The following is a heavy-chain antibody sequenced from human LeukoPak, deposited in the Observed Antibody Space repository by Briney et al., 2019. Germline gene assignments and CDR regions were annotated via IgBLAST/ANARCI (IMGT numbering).Heavy chain of an antibody. CDR1: GDSISSSSYY. V-gene: IGHV4-39*01. CDR3: ARGDCSSTICYSPMDV. Sequence: PSETLSLTCTVSGDSISSSSYYWGWIRQPPGKGLEWIGSIYYSGSTYYNPSLKSRVTLSVDTSKNQFSLKLSSVTAADTAVYYCARGDCSSTICYSPMDVWGKGTTVTVSS. J-gene: IGHJ6*03. D-gene: IGHD2-2*01. CDR2: IYYSGST.